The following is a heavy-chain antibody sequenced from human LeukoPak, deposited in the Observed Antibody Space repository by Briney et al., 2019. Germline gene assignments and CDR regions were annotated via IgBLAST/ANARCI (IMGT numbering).Heavy chain of an antibody. J-gene: IGHJ4*02. CDR1: RFTFTSYW. Sequence: GGSLRLSCAASRFTFTSYWMSWVRQAPGKGLEWVSSISSSSSYIYYADSVKGRFTISRDNAKNSLYLQMNSLRAEDTAVYYCARTRIPYYYDSSGYYDYWGQGTLVTVSS. V-gene: IGHV3-21*01. CDR2: ISSSSSYI. D-gene: IGHD3-22*01. CDR3: ARTRIPYYYDSSGYYDY.